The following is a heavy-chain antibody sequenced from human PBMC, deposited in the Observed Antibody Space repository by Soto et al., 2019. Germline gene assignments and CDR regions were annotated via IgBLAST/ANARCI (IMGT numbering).Heavy chain of an antibody. J-gene: IGHJ6*02. Sequence: SETLSLTCTVSGGCISSYYWSWIRQPPGKGLEWIGYIYYSGSTNYNPSLKSRVTISVDTSKNQFSLKLSSVTAADTAVYYCARCGGSYYGYYYYGMDVWGQGTTVTVSS. CDR1: GGCISSYY. CDR3: ARCGGSYYGYYYYGMDV. CDR2: IYYSGST. V-gene: IGHV4-59*01. D-gene: IGHD1-26*01.